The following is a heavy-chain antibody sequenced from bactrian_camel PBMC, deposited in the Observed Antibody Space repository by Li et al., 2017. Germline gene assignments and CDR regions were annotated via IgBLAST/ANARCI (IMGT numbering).Heavy chain of an antibody. CDR2: VASNGGST. CDR3: TTGSPQDFAYWGQGTTNLPST. Sequence: QLVESGGDLVQPGGSLTLSCTASGFTFSGYWMYWVRQTPAKGLEWVSGVASNGGSTEYADSIVGRFTISRDNAKNSAYLQLNSLKTEDTAMYYCTTGSPQDFAYWGQGTTNLPSTGARGPRSPSP. V-gene: IGHV3S25*01. J-gene: IGHJ4*01. D-gene: IGHD3*01. CDR1: GFTFSGYW.